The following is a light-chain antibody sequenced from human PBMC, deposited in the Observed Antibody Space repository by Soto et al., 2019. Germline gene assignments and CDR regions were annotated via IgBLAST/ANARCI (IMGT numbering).Light chain of an antibody. CDR2: EVI. J-gene: IGLJ2*01. CDR1: SSDIGSSKL. Sequence: QSVLTQPASVSGSPGQSITITCSGTSSDIGSSKLVSWYQQHPGKAPKLMIYEVIKRPSGISDRFSGSKSGNTASLTISGLQAEDEADYYCSSYAGSVAYVAFGGGTKLTVL. CDR3: SSYAGSVAYVA. V-gene: IGLV2-23*02.